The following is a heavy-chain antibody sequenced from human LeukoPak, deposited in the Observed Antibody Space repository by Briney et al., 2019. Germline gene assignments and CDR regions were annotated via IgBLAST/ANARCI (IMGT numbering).Heavy chain of an antibody. CDR3: ARGRGKWPGFFDY. V-gene: IGHV4-34*01. Sequence: KSSETLSLTCGVYGGSFSGYYWNWIRQPPGKGLEWIGEISHSGSTNYNPSLKSRVTISVDTSKNHFSLKLSSVTAADTAVYYCARGRGKWPGFFDYWGQGTLVTVSS. CDR2: ISHSGST. D-gene: IGHD1-1*01. CDR1: GGSFSGYY. J-gene: IGHJ4*02.